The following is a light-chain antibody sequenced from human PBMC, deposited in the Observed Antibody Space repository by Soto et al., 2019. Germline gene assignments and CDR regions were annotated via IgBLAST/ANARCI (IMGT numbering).Light chain of an antibody. CDR1: QGIGDT. J-gene: IGKJ4*01. CDR3: QPYNNWSLT. V-gene: IGKV3-15*01. Sequence: EVVMRQSPATLSGSPGECATLSCRASQGIGDTLAWYPHKPGQTPRLLIYDTSTRATGVPTRFSGSRSGAECTLTINSLQSEDFAVYYCQPYNNWSLTFGGGTKVEIK. CDR2: DTS.